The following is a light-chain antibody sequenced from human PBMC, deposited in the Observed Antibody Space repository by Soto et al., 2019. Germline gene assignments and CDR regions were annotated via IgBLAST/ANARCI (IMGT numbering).Light chain of an antibody. CDR3: QNYNMWPIS. CDR2: RAS. CDR1: QRINTI. J-gene: IGKJ5*01. V-gene: IGKV3-15*01. Sequence: EVVLTQSPATLSVSPGERATLSCRASQRINTILAWYQQKPGQAPRLLIYRASTRATGIPDRFSGSGSGTEFTRSISSLQSEDFGVDYCQNYNMWPISFGQGTRRE.